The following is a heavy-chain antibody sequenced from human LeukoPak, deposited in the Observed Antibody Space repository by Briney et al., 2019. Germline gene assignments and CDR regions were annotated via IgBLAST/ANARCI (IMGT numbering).Heavy chain of an antibody. CDR3: ARRPVDPIGKGIEVAGSMDV. CDR1: GGSFSGYY. CDR2: INHIGST. Sequence: PSQTLSLTCAVYGGSFSGYYWSWIRQPPGKGLEWIGEINHIGSTNYNPSLKSRVTISVDTSKNQFSLKLSSVTAADTAVYYCARRPVDPIGKGIEVAGSMDVWGKGTTVTVSS. V-gene: IGHV4-34*01. J-gene: IGHJ6*03. D-gene: IGHD6-19*01.